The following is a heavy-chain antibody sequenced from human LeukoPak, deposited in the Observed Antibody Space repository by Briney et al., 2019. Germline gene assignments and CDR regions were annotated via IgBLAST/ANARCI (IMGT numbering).Heavy chain of an antibody. J-gene: IGHJ4*02. CDR3: AKQDTPMVTAAVFDF. D-gene: IGHD5-18*01. CDR2: ISGSGGST. Sequence: PGGSLRLSCAASGFTFSSYAMSWVRQAPGKGLEWVSIISGSGGSTYYADSVKGRFTISRDNTKNTLYLQMNSLRAEDTAVYYCAKQDTPMVTAAVFDFWGQGTLVTVSS. V-gene: IGHV3-23*01. CDR1: GFTFSSYA.